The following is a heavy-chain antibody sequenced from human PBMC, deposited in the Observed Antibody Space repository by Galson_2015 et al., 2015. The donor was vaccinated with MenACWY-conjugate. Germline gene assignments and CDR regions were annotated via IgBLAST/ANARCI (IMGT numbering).Heavy chain of an antibody. CDR2: IWTDGSKQ. D-gene: IGHD4/OR15-4a*01. V-gene: IGHV3-33*01. Sequence: SLRLSCAASGFTFSDYGMHWVRQAPGKGLEWVAIIWTDGSKQYYADSVKGRFTMSRDNSRNIFFLQMNSLRVEDTAIYFCVRGCYGGNTFYFDFWGRGTLVAVSS. J-gene: IGHJ2*01. CDR1: GFTFSDYG. CDR3: VRGCYGGNTFYFDF.